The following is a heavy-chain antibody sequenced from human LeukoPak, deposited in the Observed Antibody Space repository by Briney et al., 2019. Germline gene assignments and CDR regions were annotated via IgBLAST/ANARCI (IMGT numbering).Heavy chain of an antibody. V-gene: IGHV4-59*08. J-gene: IGHJ4*02. CDR1: GASISSYY. CDR2: IYYSGST. Sequence: SETLSLTCTVSGASISSYYWSWIRQPPGKGLEWIGYIYYSGSTNYNPSLKSRVTIPVDTSKNQFSLKLSSVTAADTAVYYCARLPLRYYYGSGSYYNGGYFDYWGQGTLVTVSS. CDR3: ARLPLRYYYGSGSYYNGGYFDY. D-gene: IGHD3-10*01.